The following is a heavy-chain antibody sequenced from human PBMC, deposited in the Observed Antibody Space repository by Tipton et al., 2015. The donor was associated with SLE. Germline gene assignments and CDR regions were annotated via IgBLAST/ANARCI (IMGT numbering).Heavy chain of an antibody. J-gene: IGHJ3*02. CDR3: ARGTRAPLGFDI. Sequence: TLSLTCTVSGGSISSGTYYWSWIRQPAGKGLEWIGRIYTSGSTHYDSSLKSRVTISLDTSKNQFSLKLSSVTAADTAVYYCARGTRAPLGFDIWGQGTMVTVSS. D-gene: IGHD3-3*02. V-gene: IGHV4-61*02. CDR2: IYTSGST. CDR1: GGSISSGTYY.